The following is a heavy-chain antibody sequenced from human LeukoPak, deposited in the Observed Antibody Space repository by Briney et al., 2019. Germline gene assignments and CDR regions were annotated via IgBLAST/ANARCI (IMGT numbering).Heavy chain of an antibody. CDR3: AGAKFDSSGYYYRGFDI. CDR2: ISSSSSYI. D-gene: IGHD3-22*01. J-gene: IGHJ3*02. V-gene: IGHV3-21*05. CDR1: GFTFSSYE. Sequence: PGGSLRLSCAASGFTFSSYEMNWVRQAPGKGLEWVSNISSSSSYIYSADSVKGRVTISRDNAKNSLYLQMNSLRVEDTAVYYCAGAKFDSSGYYYRGFDIWGQGTMVTVSS.